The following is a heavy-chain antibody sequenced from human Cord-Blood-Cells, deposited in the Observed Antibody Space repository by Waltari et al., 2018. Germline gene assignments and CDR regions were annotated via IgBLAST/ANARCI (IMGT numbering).Heavy chain of an antibody. D-gene: IGHD3-22*01. CDR1: GYTFTSYG. V-gene: IGHV1-18*04. CDR3: ARAVPEYYDSSGYLTDY. J-gene: IGHJ4*02. CDR2: ISAYNGNT. Sequence: QVQLVQSGAEVKKPGASVKVSCSASGYTFTSYGISWVRHAHGQGLEWMGWISAYNGNTNYAQKLQGRVTMTTDTSTSTAYMELRSLRSDDTAVYYCARAVPEYYDSSGYLTDYWGQGTLVTVSS.